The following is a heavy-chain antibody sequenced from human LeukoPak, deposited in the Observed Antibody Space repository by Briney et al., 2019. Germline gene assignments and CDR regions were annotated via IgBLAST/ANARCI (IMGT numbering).Heavy chain of an antibody. Sequence: GGSLRLSCAASGFTFSNYAMNWVRRAPGKGLEWVSYISSSSSTIYYADSVKGRFTISRDNAKNSLYLQMNSLRAEDSAVYYCARDSRQQLPHWGQGTLVTVSS. D-gene: IGHD6-13*01. V-gene: IGHV3-48*01. CDR3: ARDSRQQLPH. CDR2: ISSSSSTI. CDR1: GFTFSNYA. J-gene: IGHJ4*02.